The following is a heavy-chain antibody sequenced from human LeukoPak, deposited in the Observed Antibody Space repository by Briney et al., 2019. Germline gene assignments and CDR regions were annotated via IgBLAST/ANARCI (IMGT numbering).Heavy chain of an antibody. D-gene: IGHD2-15*01. Sequence: GRSLRLSCAASGFTFSTYAMHWVRQGPGKGLEWLAVISYDGSNKYYADSVKGRFTISRDNSKNTLYLQMNSLRAEDTAVYYCAKVPRFCSGGSCQTQYFAYWGQGTLVTVSS. CDR3: AKVPRFCSGGSCQTQYFAY. J-gene: IGHJ4*02. CDR1: GFTFSTYA. V-gene: IGHV3-30-3*01. CDR2: ISYDGSNK.